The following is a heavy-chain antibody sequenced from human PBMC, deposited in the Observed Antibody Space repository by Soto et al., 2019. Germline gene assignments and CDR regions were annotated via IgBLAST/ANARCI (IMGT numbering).Heavy chain of an antibody. CDR3: AKDTEPDSHKFYDSSGYYFNWFDP. CDR1: GFTFSSYG. J-gene: IGHJ5*02. Sequence: GGSLRLSCAASGFTFSSYGMHWVRQAPGKGLEWVAVISYDGSNKYYADSVKGRFTISRDNSKNTLYLQMNSLRAEDTAVYYCAKDTEPDSHKFYDSSGYYFNWFDPWGQGTLVTVSS. CDR2: ISYDGSNK. D-gene: IGHD3-22*01. V-gene: IGHV3-30*18.